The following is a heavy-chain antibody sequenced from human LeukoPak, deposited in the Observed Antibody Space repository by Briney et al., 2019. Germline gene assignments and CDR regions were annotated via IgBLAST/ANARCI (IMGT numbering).Heavy chain of an antibody. CDR1: GGSISSGDYY. J-gene: IGHJ6*02. D-gene: IGHD2-2*01. CDR2: IYYSGST. Sequence: SSETLSLTCTVSGGSISSGDYYWSWIRQPPGKGLEWIGYIYYSGSTYYNPSLKSRVTISVDTSKNQFSLKLSSVTAADTAVYYCASAPIVVVPAATYYYGMDVWGQGTTVTVSS. CDR3: ASAPIVVVPAATYYYGMDV. V-gene: IGHV4-30-4*01.